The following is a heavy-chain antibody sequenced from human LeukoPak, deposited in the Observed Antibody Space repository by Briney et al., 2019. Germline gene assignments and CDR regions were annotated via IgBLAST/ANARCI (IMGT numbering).Heavy chain of an antibody. CDR2: IKSKADGGTT. CDR3: TTAHPYYYGSGSYWIEFNFDY. V-gene: IGHV3-15*01. J-gene: IGHJ4*02. D-gene: IGHD3-10*01. Sequence: GGSLRLSCAASGFTFSNAWMSWVRQAPGKGLEWVGRIKSKADGGTTDYAAPVKGRFTISRDDSKNTLYLQMNSLKTEDTAVYYCTTAHPYYYGSGSYWIEFNFDYWGQGTLVTVSS. CDR1: GFTFSNAW.